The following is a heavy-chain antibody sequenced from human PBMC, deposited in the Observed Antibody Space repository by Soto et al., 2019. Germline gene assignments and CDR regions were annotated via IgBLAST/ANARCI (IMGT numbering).Heavy chain of an antibody. Sequence: SVKVSCKASGGTFSSYAISWVRQAPGQGLEWMGGIIPIFGTANYAQKFQGRVTITADESTSTDYMELSSLRSEDTAVYYCARVAVAGSWGLNWFDPWGQGTLVTVSS. CDR1: GGTFSSYA. CDR3: ARVAVAGSWGLNWFDP. D-gene: IGHD6-19*01. J-gene: IGHJ5*02. V-gene: IGHV1-69*13. CDR2: IIPIFGTA.